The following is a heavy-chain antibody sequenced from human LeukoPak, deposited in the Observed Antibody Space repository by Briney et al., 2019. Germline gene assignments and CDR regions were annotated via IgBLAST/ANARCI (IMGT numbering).Heavy chain of an antibody. CDR3: ARHEHGSGRYPLDY. D-gene: IGHD3-10*01. V-gene: IGHV4-59*08. Sequence: PSETLSLTCTVSGGSISSYYWSWIRQPPGKGLEWIGYIYYSGSTNYNPSLKSRVTISVDTSKNQFSLKLSSVTAADTAVYYCARHEHGSGRYPLDYWGQGTLVTVSS. CDR2: IYYSGST. CDR1: GGSISSYY. J-gene: IGHJ4*02.